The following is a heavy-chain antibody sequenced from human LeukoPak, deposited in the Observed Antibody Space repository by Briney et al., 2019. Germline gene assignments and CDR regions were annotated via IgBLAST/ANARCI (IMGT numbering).Heavy chain of an antibody. CDR1: GFTFSSYA. D-gene: IGHD5-24*01. J-gene: IGHJ4*02. CDR2: ISYDGSNK. V-gene: IGHV3-30*04. Sequence: GGSLRLSCAASGFTFSSYAMHWVRQAPGEGLEWVAVISYDGSNKYYADSVKGRFTISRDNSKNTLYLQMNSLRAEDTAVYYCARGGERWLQFRLDYWGQGTLVTVSS. CDR3: ARGGERWLQFRLDY.